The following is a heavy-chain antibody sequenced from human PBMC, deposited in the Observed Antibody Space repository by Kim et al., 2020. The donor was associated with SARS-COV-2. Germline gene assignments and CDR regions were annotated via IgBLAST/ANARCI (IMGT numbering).Heavy chain of an antibody. V-gene: IGHV4-59*01. CDR3: ARGGQVLPQQGYGDLASDY. CDR1: GGSISSYY. D-gene: IGHD4-17*01. CDR2: IYYSGST. J-gene: IGHJ4*02. Sequence: SETLSLTCTVSGGSISSYYWSWIRQPPGKGLEWIGYIYYSGSTNYNPSLKSRVTISVDTSKNQFSLKLSSVTAADTAVYYCARGGQVLPQQGYGDLASDYWGQGTLVTVSS.